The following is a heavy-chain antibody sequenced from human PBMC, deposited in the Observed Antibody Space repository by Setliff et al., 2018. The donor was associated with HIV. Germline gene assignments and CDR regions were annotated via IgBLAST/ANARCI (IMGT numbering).Heavy chain of an antibody. CDR2: ISAYNGNT. CDR1: GYTFTSYG. V-gene: IGHV1-18*01. J-gene: IGHJ3*02. Sequence: GASVKVSCKASGYTFTSYGISWVRQAPGQGLEWMGWISAYNGNTNYAQKLQGRVTMTTDTSTSTAYMELRSLRSDDTAVYYCAREIYSYGHPVAFDIWGQGTMVTVS. D-gene: IGHD5-18*01. CDR3: AREIYSYGHPVAFDI.